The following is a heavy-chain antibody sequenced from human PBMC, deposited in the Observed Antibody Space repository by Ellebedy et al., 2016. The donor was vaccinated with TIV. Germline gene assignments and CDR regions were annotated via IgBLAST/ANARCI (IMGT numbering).Heavy chain of an antibody. V-gene: IGHV4-34*01. CDR2: INHSGST. CDR3: ARSGSYGLKYYFDY. D-gene: IGHD1-26*01. Sequence: MPSETLSLTCAVYGGSFSGYYWSWIRQPPGKGLEWIGEINHSGSTNYNPSLKSRVTISVDTSKNQFSLKLSSVTAADTAVYYCARSGSYGLKYYFDYWGQGTLVTVSS. J-gene: IGHJ4*02. CDR1: GGSFSGYY.